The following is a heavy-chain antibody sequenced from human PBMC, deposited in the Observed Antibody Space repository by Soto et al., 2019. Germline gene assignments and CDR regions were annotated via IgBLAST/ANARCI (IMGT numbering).Heavy chain of an antibody. CDR2: INPNSGGT. J-gene: IGHJ6*02. CDR3: AVVTGIAVSNYYYYYGMDV. D-gene: IGHD6-19*01. V-gene: IGHV1-2*04. CDR1: GYTFTGYY. Sequence: ASVEVSCKASGYTFTGYYMHWVRQAPGQGLEWMGWINPNSGGTNYAQKFQGWVTMTRDTSISTAYMELSRLRSDDTAVYYCAVVTGIAVSNYYYYYGMDVWGQGTTVTVSS.